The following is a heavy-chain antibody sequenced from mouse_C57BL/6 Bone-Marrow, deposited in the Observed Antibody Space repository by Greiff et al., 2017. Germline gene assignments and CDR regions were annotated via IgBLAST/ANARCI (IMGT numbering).Heavy chain of an antibody. CDR2: IDPSDSYT. V-gene: IGHV1-69*01. D-gene: IGHD1-1*01. Sequence: QVQLQQPGAELVMPGASVKLSCKASGYTFTSYWMHWVKQRPGQGLEWIGEIDPSDSYTNYNQKFKGKSTLTVDKSSSTAYMQLSSLTSEDSAVYYCARNGSSYPWYFDVWGTGTTVTVSS. J-gene: IGHJ1*03. CDR1: GYTFTSYW. CDR3: ARNGSSYPWYFDV.